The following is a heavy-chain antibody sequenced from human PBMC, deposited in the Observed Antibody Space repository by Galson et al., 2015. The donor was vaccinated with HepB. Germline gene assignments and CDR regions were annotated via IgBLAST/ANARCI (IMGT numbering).Heavy chain of an antibody. CDR1: GFTFSSYS. Sequence: SLRLSCAASGFTFSSYSMNWVRQAPGKGLEWVSSISSSSSYIYYADSVKGRFTISRDNAKNSLYLQMNSLRAEDTAVYYCARDGGRLGDCMLGDCWWGDAFDIWGQGTMVTVSS. V-gene: IGHV3-21*01. CDR3: ARDGGRLGDCMLGDCWWGDAFDI. J-gene: IGHJ3*02. D-gene: IGHD2-21*02. CDR2: ISSSSSYI.